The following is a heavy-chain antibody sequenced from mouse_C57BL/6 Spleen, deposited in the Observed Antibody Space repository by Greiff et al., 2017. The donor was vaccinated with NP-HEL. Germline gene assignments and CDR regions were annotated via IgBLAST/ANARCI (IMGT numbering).Heavy chain of an antibody. CDR1: GFTFSDYY. J-gene: IGHJ2*01. CDR2: INYDGSST. V-gene: IGHV5-16*01. D-gene: IGHD1-1*01. Sequence: EVQRVESEGGLVQPGSSMKLSCTASGFTFSDYYMAWVRQVPEKGLEWVANINYDGSSTYYLDSLKSRFIISRDNAKNILYLQMSSLKSEDTATYYCAREGSRGLDYWGQGTTLTVSS. CDR3: AREGSRGLDY.